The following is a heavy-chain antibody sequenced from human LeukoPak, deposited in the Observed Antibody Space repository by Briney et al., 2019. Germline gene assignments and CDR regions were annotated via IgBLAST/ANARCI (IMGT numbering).Heavy chain of an antibody. CDR1: GFTFSNYA. CDR3: ARDVEARISAAGTFDY. CDR2: ISGLGGST. V-gene: IGHV3-23*01. D-gene: IGHD6-13*01. Sequence: PGGSLRLSCVASGFTFSNYAMSWVRQAPGKGLEWVSVISGLGGSTYYADSVKGRFAISRDNSKSTLWLQMNSLRADDTAIYYCARDVEARISAAGTFDYWGQGSLVTVSS. J-gene: IGHJ4*02.